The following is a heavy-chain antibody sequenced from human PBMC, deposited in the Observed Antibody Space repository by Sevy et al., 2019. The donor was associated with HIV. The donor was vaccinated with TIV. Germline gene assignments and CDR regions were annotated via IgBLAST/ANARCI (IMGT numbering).Heavy chain of an antibody. V-gene: IGHV3-23*01. CDR1: GFTFSSYA. CDR3: AKDLYCTSGVCRTDAFDI. J-gene: IGHJ3*02. CDR2: ISGRGGSR. Sequence: GGSLRLSCAASGFTFSSYAMSWVRQAPGKGLEWVSAISGRGGSRYYADSVKGRFTISRDNSKNTLYLQMNSLRAEDMTVYYCAKDLYCTSGVCRTDAFDIWGQGTLVTVSS. D-gene: IGHD2-8*01.